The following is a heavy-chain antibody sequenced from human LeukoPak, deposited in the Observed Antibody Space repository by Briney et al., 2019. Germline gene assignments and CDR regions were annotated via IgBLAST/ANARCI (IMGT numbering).Heavy chain of an antibody. D-gene: IGHD1-14*01. CDR3: AKDPDGLWS. CDR2: ISSDGGTK. Sequence: GGSLRLSCAASVFTFSSYSIHWVRQAPGKGLEWVAVISSDGGTKYYADSVRGRFTISRDNSKNTLYLQMNSLRAEDTAVYYCAKDPDGLWSWGQGTLVTVSS. J-gene: IGHJ5*02. CDR1: VFTFSSYS. V-gene: IGHV3-30*04.